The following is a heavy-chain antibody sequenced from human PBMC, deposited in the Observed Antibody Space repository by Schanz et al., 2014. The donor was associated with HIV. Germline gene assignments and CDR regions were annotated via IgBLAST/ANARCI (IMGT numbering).Heavy chain of an antibody. J-gene: IGHJ2*01. CDR3: ASGRFDTVIWWGDAFLI. CDR1: GDGFTTRT. D-gene: IGHD5-18*01. CDR2: IIPIFGTP. V-gene: IGHV1-69*01. Sequence: QVQLVQSGAEVKKPGSSVKVSCTASGDGFTTRTISWLRQAPGQGLEWMGGIIPIFGTPNYAQKFQGRVTITADESTSTAYMELSSLRSEDTAVYYCASGRFDTVIWWGDAFLIWGRGTLVAVSS.